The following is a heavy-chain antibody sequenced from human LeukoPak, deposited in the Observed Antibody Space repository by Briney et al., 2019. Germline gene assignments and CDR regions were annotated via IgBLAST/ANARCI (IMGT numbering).Heavy chain of an antibody. CDR1: GGSISSSSYY. V-gene: IGHV4-39*01. CDR2: IFYSGST. J-gene: IGHJ3*02. CDR3: VRLPLVGAEGAFDI. Sequence: PSETLSLTCTVSGGSISSSSYYWGWIRQPPGKGLEWFGSIFYSGSTYYNPSLKSRVTISVDTSKNQFSLKLSSVTAADTAVYYCVRLPLVGAEGAFDIWGQGTMVTVSS. D-gene: IGHD1-26*01.